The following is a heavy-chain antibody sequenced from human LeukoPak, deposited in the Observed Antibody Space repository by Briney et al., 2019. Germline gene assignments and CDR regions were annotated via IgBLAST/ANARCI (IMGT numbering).Heavy chain of an antibody. V-gene: IGHV4-34*01. D-gene: IGHD6-6*01. J-gene: IGHJ6*03. CDR1: GGSFSGYY. Sequence: SETLSLTCAVYGGSFSGYYWSWIRQPPGKGLDWIGEINHSGSTNYNPSLKSRVTISVDTSKNQFSLKLSSVTAADTAVYYCARGFRQRRSSSSPPRGYYYYYMDVWGKGTTVTVSS. CDR3: ARGFRQRRSSSSPPRGYYYYYMDV. CDR2: INHSGST.